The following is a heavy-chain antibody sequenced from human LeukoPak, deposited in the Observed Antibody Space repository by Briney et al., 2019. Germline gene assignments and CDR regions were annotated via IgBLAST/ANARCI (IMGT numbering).Heavy chain of an antibody. CDR1: GGALSDYT. D-gene: IGHD3/OR15-3a*01. J-gene: IGHJ6*03. CDR2: ILPMFGTA. Sequence: ASVKVSCKSSGGALSDYTISWVRQAPGQGLEWMGAILPMFGTAKYAQSLQGRVTITTDDSSSTVYMELSSLRFEDTASYFCARDGLLTRTGMDVWGKGTTVTVSS. V-gene: IGHV1-69*05. CDR3: ARDGLLTRTGMDV.